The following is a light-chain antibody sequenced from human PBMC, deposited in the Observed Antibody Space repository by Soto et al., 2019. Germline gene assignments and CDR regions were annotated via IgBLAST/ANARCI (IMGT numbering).Light chain of an antibody. CDR1: SGYSNYK. V-gene: IGLV9-49*03. J-gene: IGLJ1*01. Sequence: VLTQPPSASASLGASVTLTCTLSSGYSNYKVDWYQQRPGKGPRFVMRVGTGGIVGSKGDGIPDRFSVLGSGLNRYLTIKNIQEEDESDYHCGTEHGSGSNFVYVFGTGTKLTVL. CDR2: VGTGGIVG. CDR3: GTEHGSGSNFVYV.